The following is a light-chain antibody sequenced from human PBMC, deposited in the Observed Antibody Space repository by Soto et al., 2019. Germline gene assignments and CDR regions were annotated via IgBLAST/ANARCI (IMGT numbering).Light chain of an antibody. Sequence: VMTQSPATLSVSPGERATLSCRASLSVGTNLAWYQQKPGQPPRLLIYGATTRATGIPARFSGSGSGTDFTLTISSLQAEDFAVYYCQHHNNWPPGTFGRGTRVEIK. J-gene: IGKJ1*01. V-gene: IGKV3-15*01. CDR2: GAT. CDR3: QHHNNWPPGT. CDR1: LSVGTN.